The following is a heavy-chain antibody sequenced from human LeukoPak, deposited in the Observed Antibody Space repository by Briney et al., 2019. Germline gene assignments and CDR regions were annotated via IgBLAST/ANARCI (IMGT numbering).Heavy chain of an antibody. CDR3: ARRGHIKTPPV. V-gene: IGHV4-39*01. CDR1: GGLMISSNYY. CDR2: IYYEGDT. J-gene: IGHJ4*02. Sequence: SETLSLTCSVSGGLMISSNYYCVWIRQPPGKGLEWVGSIYYEGDTYSNPSLGSRVAISVDTSRNQFSLKLSSLTAADTAVYYCARRGHIKTPPVWGQGTLVTVSS.